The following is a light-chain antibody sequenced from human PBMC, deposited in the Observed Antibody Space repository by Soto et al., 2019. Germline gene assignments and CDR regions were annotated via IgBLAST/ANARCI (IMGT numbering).Light chain of an antibody. J-gene: IGLJ2*01. CDR3: LLSYSGARHVV. CDR2: DTS. CDR1: TGAVTSGHY. Sequence: QAVVTREPSLTVSPGGTVTLTCGSSTGAVTSGHYPYWFQQKPGQAPRTLIYDTSNKHSWTPARFSGSLLGGKAALTLSGAQPEDEAEYYCLLSYSGARHVVFGGGTKLTVL. V-gene: IGLV7-46*01.